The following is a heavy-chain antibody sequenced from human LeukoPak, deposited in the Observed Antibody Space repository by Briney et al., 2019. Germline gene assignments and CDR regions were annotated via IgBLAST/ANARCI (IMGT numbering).Heavy chain of an antibody. CDR1: GGSISSGGYY. Sequence: NPSETLSLTCTVSGGSISSGGYYWSWIRQHPGKGLEWIGYIYYSGSTYYNPSLKSRVTISVDTSKNHFSLRLSSVTAADTAVYYCARVRFGPEEAIAILGYYYYMDVWGKGTTVTVSS. CDR2: IYYSGST. J-gene: IGHJ6*03. CDR3: ARVRFGPEEAIAILGYYYYMDV. V-gene: IGHV4-31*03. D-gene: IGHD2-2*02.